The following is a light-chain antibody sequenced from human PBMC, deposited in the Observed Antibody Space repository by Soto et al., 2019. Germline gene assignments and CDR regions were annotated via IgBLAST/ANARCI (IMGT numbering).Light chain of an antibody. V-gene: IGKV3-15*01. CDR1: QSVSSN. CDR3: QQYNNWPPT. CDR2: GAS. Sequence: EIVMTQSPATLSVSPGERATLSCRASQSVSSNLAWYQQKPGQAPRLLIYGASTRATGIPARFSGIRSATDFTLTISSLQSEDFALYYCQQYNNWPPTFGQGTRSEIK. J-gene: IGKJ5*01.